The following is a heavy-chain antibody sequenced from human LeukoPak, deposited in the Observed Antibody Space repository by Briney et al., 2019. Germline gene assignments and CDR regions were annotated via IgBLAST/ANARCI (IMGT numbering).Heavy chain of an antibody. CDR2: IYHSGST. V-gene: IGHV4-30-2*01. CDR1: GGSISSGGYS. D-gene: IGHD1-26*01. CDR3: ARRTPGGSSRLYYFDY. Sequence: PSETLSLTCAVSGGSISSGGYSWSWIRQPPGKGLEWIGYIYHSGSTYYNPSLKSRVTISVDRSKNQFSLKLSSVTAADTAVYYCARRTPGGSSRLYYFDYWGQGTLVTVSS. J-gene: IGHJ4*02.